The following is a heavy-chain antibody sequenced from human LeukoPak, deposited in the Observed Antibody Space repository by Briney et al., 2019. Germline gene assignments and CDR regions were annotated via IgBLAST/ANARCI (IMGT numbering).Heavy chain of an antibody. V-gene: IGHV3-15*01. CDR3: TTDRSRYSGNYYFDY. J-gene: IGHJ4*02. Sequence: PGGSLRLSCAASGFTFNNAWMSWVRQAPGKGLEWVGRIKSKTDGGTTDYAAPGKGRFTISRDDSKNTLYLQMNSLKTEDTAVYYCTTDRSRYSGNYYFDYWGQGTLVTVSS. D-gene: IGHD1-26*01. CDR2: IKSKTDGGTT. CDR1: GFTFNNAW.